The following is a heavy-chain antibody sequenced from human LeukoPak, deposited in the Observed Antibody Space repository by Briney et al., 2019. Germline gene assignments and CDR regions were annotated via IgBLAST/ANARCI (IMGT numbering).Heavy chain of an antibody. D-gene: IGHD6-13*01. CDR3: AREGSSWFRDYYYYMDV. CDR1: GYSMSSGYY. J-gene: IGHJ6*03. V-gene: IGHV4-38-2*02. Sequence: SETLSLTCTVSGYSMSSGYYWGWIRQPPERGLEWIGSMYHTGSTYYNPSLRSRVTISVDTSKNQFYLRLSSVTAADTAVYYCAREGSSWFRDYYYYMDVWGKGTTVTISS. CDR2: MYHTGST.